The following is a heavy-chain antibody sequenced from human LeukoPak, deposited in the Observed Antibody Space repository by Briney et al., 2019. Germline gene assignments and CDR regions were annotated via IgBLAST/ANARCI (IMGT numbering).Heavy chain of an antibody. CDR2: VSGSGGST. V-gene: IGHV3-23*01. D-gene: IGHD6-19*01. J-gene: IGHJ4*02. CDR1: GFTFSSYA. Sequence: GGSLTLSCAASGFTFSSYAMSWVRQAPGKGLEWVSAVSGSGGSTYYADSVKGRFTISRDNSKNTLYLQMNSLRAEDTAVYYCAKDGQWLVSAGVDYWGQGTLVTVSS. CDR3: AKDGQWLVSAGVDY.